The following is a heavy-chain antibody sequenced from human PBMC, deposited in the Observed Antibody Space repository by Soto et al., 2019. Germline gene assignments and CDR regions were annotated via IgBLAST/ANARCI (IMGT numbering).Heavy chain of an antibody. CDR2: ISSSTSTV. V-gene: IGHV3-48*01. CDR1: GFTFSTYS. D-gene: IGHD4-17*01. Sequence: GGSLRLSCAASGFTFSTYSMSWVRQAPGKGLEWVSYISSSTSTVYYADSVKGRFTISRDNAKNSLYLQMNSLRAEDTAVYYCARDDYRDYVYFDSWGQGTLVTVSS. CDR3: ARDDYRDYVYFDS. J-gene: IGHJ4*02.